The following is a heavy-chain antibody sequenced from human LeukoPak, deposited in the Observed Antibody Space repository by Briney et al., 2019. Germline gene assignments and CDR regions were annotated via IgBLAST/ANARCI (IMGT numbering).Heavy chain of an antibody. CDR2: IRYDGTNK. V-gene: IGHV3-30*02. J-gene: IGHJ3*02. CDR3: AREEGYYYDSRDRTDAFDI. Sequence: GGSLRLSCAASGFTFSSYGMHWVRQAPGKGLEWVAFIRYDGTNKYYADYADSVKGRFTISRDTSKNTLYLQMNSLRAEDTAVYYCAREEGYYYDSRDRTDAFDIWGQGTMVTVSS. CDR1: GFTFSSYG. D-gene: IGHD3-22*01.